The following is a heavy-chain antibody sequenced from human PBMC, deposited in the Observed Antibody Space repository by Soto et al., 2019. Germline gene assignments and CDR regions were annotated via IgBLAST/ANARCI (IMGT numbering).Heavy chain of an antibody. CDR1: VFTFSSYG. CDR2: ISFDGTNE. D-gene: IGHD2-2*01. CDR3: AKSRDYYYDMNV. J-gene: IGHJ6*02. V-gene: IGHV3-30*18. Sequence: GTLRLACAAPVFTFSSYGMHWVRQAPGKGLEWVAVISFDGTNEDHADSVKGRFTISRDNSKNTLYLQMNSLRADDTAVYYCAKSRDYYYDMNVWGQGTTVTVPS.